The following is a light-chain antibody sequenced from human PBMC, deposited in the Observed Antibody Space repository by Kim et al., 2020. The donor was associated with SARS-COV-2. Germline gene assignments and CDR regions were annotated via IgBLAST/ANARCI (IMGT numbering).Light chain of an antibody. CDR2: GKN. CDR3: NSRDTSGNHRVV. CDR1: SLRSYY. V-gene: IGLV3-19*01. J-gene: IGLJ2*01. Sequence: VALGQTVRITCQGDSLRSYYASWYQQKPGQAPVLVIYGKNNRHSGIPDRFSGSTSGNTASLTITGAQAEDEADYYCNSRDTSGNHRVVFGGGTQL.